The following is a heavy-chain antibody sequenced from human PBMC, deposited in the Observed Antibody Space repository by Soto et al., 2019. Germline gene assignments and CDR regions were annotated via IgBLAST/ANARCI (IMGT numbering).Heavy chain of an antibody. CDR3: ARDQWRYCSSTSCYYGMDV. CDR1: CGSIISYY. Sequence: PSETLSLTCTFSCGSIISYYWSWIRQPAGKGLEWIGRIYTSGSTNYNPSLKSRVTMSVDTSKNQFSLKLSSVTAADTAVYYCARDQWRYCSSTSCYYGMDVWGQGTTVTVSS. V-gene: IGHV4-4*07. CDR2: IYTSGST. J-gene: IGHJ6*02. D-gene: IGHD2-2*01.